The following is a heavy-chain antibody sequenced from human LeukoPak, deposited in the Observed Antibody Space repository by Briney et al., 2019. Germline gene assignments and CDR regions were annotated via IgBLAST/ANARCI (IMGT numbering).Heavy chain of an antibody. CDR3: ATDVNSRSLEWLPHPPSQDV. CDR2: FDPEDGET. J-gene: IGHJ6*02. CDR1: GYTLTELS. V-gene: IGHV1-24*01. D-gene: IGHD3-3*01. Sequence: ASVKVSCKVSGYTLTELSMHWVRQAPGKGLEWMGGFDPEDGETIYAQKFQGRVTMTEDTSTDTAYMELSSLRSEDTAVYYCATDVNSRSLEWLPHPPSQDVWGQGTTVTVSS.